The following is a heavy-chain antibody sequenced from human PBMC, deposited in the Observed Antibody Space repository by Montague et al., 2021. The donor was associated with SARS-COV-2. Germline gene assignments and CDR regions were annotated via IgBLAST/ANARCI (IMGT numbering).Heavy chain of an antibody. CDR1: GDSITSDVSY. CDR3: AGDDFRWDFDC. Sequence: TLSLTCTVSGDSITSDVSYWSWIRQPVGKGLEWIGRIYTTGSTNYNPSLKSRLTISLDTSKNQFSLKLSSVTAADTAVYYCAGDDFRWDFDCWGQGTLVTVSS. D-gene: IGHD2/OR15-2a*01. J-gene: IGHJ4*02. V-gene: IGHV4-61*02. CDR2: IYTTGST.